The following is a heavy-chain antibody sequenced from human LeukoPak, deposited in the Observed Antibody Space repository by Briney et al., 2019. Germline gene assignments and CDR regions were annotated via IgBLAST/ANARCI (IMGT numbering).Heavy chain of an antibody. V-gene: IGHV3-48*02. D-gene: IGHD3-16*01. Sequence: GGSLRLSCAASGFTFSSCAMNWVRQAPGKGLEWVSYITGSSSSIYYADSVKGRFTISRDNVKNFLYLQMNSLRDEDTAVYYCATDWGYFIDYWGQGTLVTVSS. CDR3: ATDWGYFIDY. CDR2: ITGSSSSI. CDR1: GFTFSSCA. J-gene: IGHJ4*02.